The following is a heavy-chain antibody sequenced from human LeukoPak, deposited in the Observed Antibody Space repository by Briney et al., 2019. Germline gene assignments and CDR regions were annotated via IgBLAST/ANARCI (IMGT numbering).Heavy chain of an antibody. CDR1: GGSFISGGYS. Sequence: SETLSLTCGVSGGSFISGGYSWSWIRQPPGKGPEWIGNIYHSGSTSYNPSLKSRVTISIDTSTHQFSLNLTSVTAADTAVYYCAREVSYWYFDIWGRGALVTVSS. CDR3: AREVSYWYFDI. J-gene: IGHJ2*01. D-gene: IGHD2/OR15-2a*01. V-gene: IGHV4-30-2*01. CDR2: IYHSGST.